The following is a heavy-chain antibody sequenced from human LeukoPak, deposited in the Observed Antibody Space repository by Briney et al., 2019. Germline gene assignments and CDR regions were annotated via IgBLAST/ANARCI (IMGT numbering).Heavy chain of an antibody. J-gene: IGHJ4*02. V-gene: IGHV3-30*18. Sequence: GGSLRLSCAASGFTFTSYGMHWVRQAPGKGLEWVAVISYDGNNRYYADSVKGRFTISRDISKNTLYLQMNSLRAEDTAMYYCAKQRVGTTWSPDYWGQGTLVTVSS. CDR3: AKQRVGTTWSPDY. D-gene: IGHD2/OR15-2a*01. CDR2: ISYDGNNR. CDR1: GFTFTSYG.